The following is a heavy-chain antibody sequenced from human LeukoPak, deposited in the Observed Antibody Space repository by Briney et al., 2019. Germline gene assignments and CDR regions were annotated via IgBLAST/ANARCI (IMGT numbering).Heavy chain of an antibody. V-gene: IGHV4-34*01. CDR3: ARVGAVKVFDY. CDR2: INHSGST. Sequence: SETLSLTCTVSGASISSYYWSWIRQPPGKGLEWIGEINHSGSTNYNPSLKSRVTISVDTSKNQFSLKLSSVTAADTAVYYCARVGAVKVFDYWGQGTLVTVSS. CDR1: GASISSYY. J-gene: IGHJ4*02. D-gene: IGHD4-17*01.